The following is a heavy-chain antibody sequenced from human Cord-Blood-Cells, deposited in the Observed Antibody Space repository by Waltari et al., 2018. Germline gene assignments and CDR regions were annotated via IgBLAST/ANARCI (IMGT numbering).Heavy chain of an antibody. J-gene: IGHJ4*02. Sequence: QVQLVQSGAEVKKPGSSVKVSCKASGGTFSSYTISWVRQAPGQGLEWMGRSIPILGIANYAQKFQGRVTITADKSTSTAYMELSSLRSEDTAVYYCASNYYDSSGYYYARFDYWGQGTLVTVSS. CDR3: ASNYYDSSGYYYARFDY. D-gene: IGHD3-22*01. CDR2: SIPILGIA. V-gene: IGHV1-69*02. CDR1: GGTFSSYT.